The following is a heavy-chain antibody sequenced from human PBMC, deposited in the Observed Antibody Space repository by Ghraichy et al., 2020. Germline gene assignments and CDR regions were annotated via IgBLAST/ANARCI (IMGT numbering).Heavy chain of an antibody. CDR2: ISRDGTNK. D-gene: IGHD6-19*01. J-gene: IGHJ4*02. CDR3: ARGREWQWLAVDY. Sequence: LSLTCEASGITFSSYGMHWVRQAPGKGLEWVAIISRDGTNKTYADSVKGRFTISRDNSRDTVYLHMNSLRLEDTAVYYCARGREWQWLAVDYWGQGSLVTVSS. V-gene: IGHV3-30*03. CDR1: GITFSSYG.